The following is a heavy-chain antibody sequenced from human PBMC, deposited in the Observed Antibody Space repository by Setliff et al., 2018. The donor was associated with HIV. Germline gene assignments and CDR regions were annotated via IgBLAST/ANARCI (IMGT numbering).Heavy chain of an antibody. CDR3: ARVKSGTLGGYVDY. V-gene: IGHV4-39*07. J-gene: IGHJ4*02. CDR2: IYYSGST. Sequence: SETLSLTCTVSGASISRSSYYWGWIRQPPGKGLEWIGCIYYSGSTYYNPSLKSRVTISVDTSKNQFSLRLSSVTAADTAVYFCARVKSGTLGGYVDYWGQGTLVTVSS. D-gene: IGHD3-16*01. CDR1: GASISRSSYY.